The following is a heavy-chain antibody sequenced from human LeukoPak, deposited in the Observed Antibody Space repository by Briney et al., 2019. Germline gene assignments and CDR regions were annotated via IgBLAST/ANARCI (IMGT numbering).Heavy chain of an antibody. Sequence: GASVKVSYKASGYTFTSYGISWVRQAPGQELEWMGWISAYNGNKNYAQKLQGRVTMTTETSTSTAYMELSRLRSDDTAVYYCARACGGGSCYSGFGNWFDPWGQGTLVTVSS. D-gene: IGHD2-15*01. V-gene: IGHV1-18*01. CDR3: ARACGGGSCYSGFGNWFDP. J-gene: IGHJ5*02. CDR2: ISAYNGNK. CDR1: GYTFTSYG.